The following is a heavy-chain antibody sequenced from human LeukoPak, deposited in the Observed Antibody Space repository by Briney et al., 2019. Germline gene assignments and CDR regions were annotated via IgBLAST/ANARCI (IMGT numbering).Heavy chain of an antibody. D-gene: IGHD6-13*01. V-gene: IGHV3-21*01. J-gene: IGHJ4*02. Sequence: GGSLRLSCAASGFTFSSYSMNWVRQAPGKGLEWVSSISSSSSYIYYADSVKGRFTISRDNAKNSLYLQMNSLRAEDTAVYYCASSSSWDLPDFDYWGQGTLVTVSS. CDR2: ISSSSSYI. CDR3: ASSSSWDLPDFDY. CDR1: GFTFSSYS.